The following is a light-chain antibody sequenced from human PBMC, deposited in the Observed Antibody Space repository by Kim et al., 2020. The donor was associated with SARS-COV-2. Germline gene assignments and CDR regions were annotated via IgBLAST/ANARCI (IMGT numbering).Light chain of an antibody. CDR1: QSVRSNY. Sequence: EIVLTQSPDTLSLSPGERATLSCRASQSVRSNYLAWYQQKPGQAPRLLIYGVSSRATGIPDRFSGSGSGTDFTLTISRLEPEDFAVYYCQQYGTSPITFGQGTRLEIK. V-gene: IGKV3-20*01. CDR3: QQYGTSPIT. J-gene: IGKJ5*01. CDR2: GVS.